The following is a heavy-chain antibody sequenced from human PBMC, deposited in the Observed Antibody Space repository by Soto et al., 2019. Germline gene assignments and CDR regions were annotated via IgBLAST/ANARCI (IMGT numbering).Heavy chain of an antibody. V-gene: IGHV4-31*03. CDR1: GGSISSGGYY. CDR2: IYYGGST. Sequence: QVQLQESGPGLVKPSQTLSLTCTVSGGSISSGGYYWSWIRQHPGKGLEWIEYIYYGGSTYYNPSRKRRLTISVDTSKNQFSLMLSSVTAAATAVYYCARTPSAWGQGTLVTVSS. J-gene: IGHJ5*02. CDR3: ARTPSA.